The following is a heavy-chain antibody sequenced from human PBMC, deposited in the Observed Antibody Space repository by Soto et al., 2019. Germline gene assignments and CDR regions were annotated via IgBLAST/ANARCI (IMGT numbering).Heavy chain of an antibody. CDR1: GYTFTSYG. Sequence: ASVKVSCKASGYTFTSYGISWVRQAPGQGLEWMGWISAYNGNTNYAQKLQGRVTMTTDTSTSTAYMELRSLRSDDTAVYYCARDQRRLCSSTSCYITGWFDPWGQGTLVTVSS. CDR2: ISAYNGNT. D-gene: IGHD2-2*02. CDR3: ARDQRRLCSSTSCYITGWFDP. J-gene: IGHJ5*02. V-gene: IGHV1-18*01.